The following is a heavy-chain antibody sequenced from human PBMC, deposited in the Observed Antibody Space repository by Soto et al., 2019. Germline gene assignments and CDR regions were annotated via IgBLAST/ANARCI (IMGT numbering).Heavy chain of an antibody. Sequence: GGSLRLSCAASGFAFSSYAMSWVRQAPGKGLEWVSTISGSGGGTYYADSMKGRFTISRDNSKNTLYLQMYSLRVEDTAVYYCARESDHWGQGTLVTVSS. CDR1: GFAFSSYA. CDR3: ARESDH. CDR2: ISGSGGGT. V-gene: IGHV3-23*01. J-gene: IGHJ4*02.